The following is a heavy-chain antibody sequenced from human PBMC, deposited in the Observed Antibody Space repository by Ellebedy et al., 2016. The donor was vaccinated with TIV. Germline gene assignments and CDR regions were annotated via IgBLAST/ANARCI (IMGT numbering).Heavy chain of an antibody. CDR3: TTVYF. CDR1: GYTLTELS. V-gene: IGHV1-24*01. J-gene: IGHJ4*02. CDR2: FVPEEGKT. D-gene: IGHD2/OR15-2a*01. Sequence: AASVKVSCKASGYTLTELSMHWVRQAPGKGLEWMGGFVPEEGKTIYAQKFQGRVTLTEDTSTETAYMELSSLRSEDTAMYYCTTVYFWGQGSPVTVSS.